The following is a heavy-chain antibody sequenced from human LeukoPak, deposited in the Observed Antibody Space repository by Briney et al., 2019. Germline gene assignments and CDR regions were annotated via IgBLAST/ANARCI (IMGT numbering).Heavy chain of an antibody. V-gene: IGHV3-33*01. CDR2: IWYDGSNK. Sequence: GGSLRLSCAASGFTFSSYGMHWVRQAPGKGLEWVAVIWYDGSNKYYADSVKGRFTISRDNSKNTLYLQMNSLRAEDTAVYYCAREWLDCSSTSCDFDLNWFDPWGQGTLVTVSS. CDR3: AREWLDCSSTSCDFDLNWFDP. CDR1: GFTFSSYG. D-gene: IGHD2-2*01. J-gene: IGHJ5*02.